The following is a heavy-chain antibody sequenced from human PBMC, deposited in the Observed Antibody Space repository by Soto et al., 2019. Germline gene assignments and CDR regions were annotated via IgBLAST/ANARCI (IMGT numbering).Heavy chain of an antibody. Sequence: QVQLVQSGAEVKKPGASVKVSCKASGYTFTSYDINWVRQATGQGLEWMGWMNPNSGNTGYAQKFQGRVTMTRNTSISTAYMELSSLRSEDTAVYYCARVRYYYDSSGYYSWWFDPWGQGTLVTVSS. D-gene: IGHD3-22*01. J-gene: IGHJ5*02. CDR1: GYTFTSYD. V-gene: IGHV1-8*01. CDR3: ARVRYYYDSSGYYSWWFDP. CDR2: MNPNSGNT.